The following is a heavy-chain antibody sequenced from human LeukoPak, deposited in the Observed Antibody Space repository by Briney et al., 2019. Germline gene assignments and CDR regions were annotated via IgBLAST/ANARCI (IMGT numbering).Heavy chain of an antibody. CDR1: GFTFSEYD. Sequence: SGGSLRLSCAASGFTFSEYDMNWVRQAPGKGLEWVSSISSSSTSMDYADSLKGRFTISRGNAKSSLFLQMNSLRAEDTAVYYCAEDGESSGYYYGEVDYWGQGTLVTVSS. J-gene: IGHJ4*02. V-gene: IGHV3-21*01. CDR3: AEDGESSGYYYGEVDY. CDR2: ISSSSTSM. D-gene: IGHD3-22*01.